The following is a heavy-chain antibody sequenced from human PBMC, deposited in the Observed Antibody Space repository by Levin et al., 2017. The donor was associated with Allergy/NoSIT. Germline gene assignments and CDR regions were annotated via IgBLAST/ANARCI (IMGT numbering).Heavy chain of an antibody. V-gene: IGHV3-15*01. CDR3: TTVSFRVITTDDVDY. CDR1: GFTFSNDW. D-gene: IGHD3-22*01. J-gene: IGHJ4*02. Sequence: GGSLRLSCAASGFTFSNDWMSWVRQAPGKGLEWVGRIKSKTDGGTTDYAAPVKGRFTISRDDSKNTLYLQMNSLKTEDTAVYYCTTVSFRVITTDDVDYWGQGTLVTVSS. CDR2: IKSKTDGGTT.